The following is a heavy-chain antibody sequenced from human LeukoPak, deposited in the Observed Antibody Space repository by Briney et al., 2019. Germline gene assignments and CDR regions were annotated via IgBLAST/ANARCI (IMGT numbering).Heavy chain of an antibody. Sequence: GASVKVSCKASGYTFTGYYMHWVRQASGQGLEWMGWINPNSGGTNYAQKFQGRVTMTRDTSISTAYMELSRLRSDDTAVYYCAREDSGYDPGANDWGQGTLVTVSS. J-gene: IGHJ4*02. CDR2: INPNSGGT. CDR1: GYTFTGYY. CDR3: AREDSGYDPGAND. V-gene: IGHV1-2*02. D-gene: IGHD5-12*01.